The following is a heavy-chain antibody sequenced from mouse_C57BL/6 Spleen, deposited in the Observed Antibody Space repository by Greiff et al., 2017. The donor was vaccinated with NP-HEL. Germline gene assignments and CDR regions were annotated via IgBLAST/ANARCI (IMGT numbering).Heavy chain of an antibody. CDR1: GFTFSDYG. D-gene: IGHD1-1*01. CDR3: ARGGTTVVATPVFDV. CDR2: ISSGSSTI. J-gene: IGHJ1*03. Sequence: EVQLVESGGGLVKPGGSLKLSCAASGFTFSDYGMHWVRQAPEKGLEWVAYISSGSSTIYYADTVKGRFTISRDNAKNTLFLQMTSLRSEDTAMYYCARGGTTVVATPVFDVWGTGTTVTVSS. V-gene: IGHV5-17*01.